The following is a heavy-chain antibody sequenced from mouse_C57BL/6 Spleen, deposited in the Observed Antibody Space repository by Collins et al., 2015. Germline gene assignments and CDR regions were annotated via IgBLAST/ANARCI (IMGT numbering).Heavy chain of an antibody. CDR1: GFNIKDDY. CDR2: IDPENGDT. Sequence: EVQLQQSGAELVRPGASVKLSCTTSGFNIKDDYMHWVKQRPEQGLEWIGWIDPENGDTKYASKFQGKATITIDTSSNTAYLQLSSLTSEDTAVYYCTTVRYWGQGTTLTVSS. J-gene: IGHJ2*01. V-gene: IGHV14-4*01. CDR3: TTVRY.